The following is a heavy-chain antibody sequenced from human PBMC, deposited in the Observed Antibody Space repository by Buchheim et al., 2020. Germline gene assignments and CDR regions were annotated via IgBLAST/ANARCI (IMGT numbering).Heavy chain of an antibody. CDR3: AKEQVEAVFGVIST. D-gene: IGHD3-3*01. Sequence: QVQLVESGGGVVQPGRSLRLSCAASGFTFSSYGMHWVRQAPGKGLEWVAVISYDGSNKYYADSVKGRFTISRDNSKKTLYLQMNSLRAEDTAVYYCAKEQVEAVFGVISTWGQGTL. J-gene: IGHJ4*02. CDR2: ISYDGSNK. V-gene: IGHV3-30*18. CDR1: GFTFSSYG.